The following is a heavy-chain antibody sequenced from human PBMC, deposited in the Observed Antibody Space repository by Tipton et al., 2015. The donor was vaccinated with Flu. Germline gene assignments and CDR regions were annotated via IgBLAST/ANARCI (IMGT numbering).Heavy chain of an antibody. V-gene: IGHV4-38-2*01. CDR1: GDSIGSAYY. CDR2: ISHSGRT. Sequence: TLSLTCSVSGDSIGSAYYWGWIRQPPGKGLEWIGCISHSGRTYYNPSLKSRVTISVDMAKNQFSQRLSSVTAADTAVYYCARTTYYYGSGSSDYWGQGTLVTVSS. J-gene: IGHJ4*02. CDR3: ARTTYYYGSGSSDY. D-gene: IGHD3-10*01.